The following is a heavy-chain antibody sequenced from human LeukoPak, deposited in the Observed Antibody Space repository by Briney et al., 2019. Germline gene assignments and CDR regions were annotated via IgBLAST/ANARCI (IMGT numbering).Heavy chain of an antibody. J-gene: IGHJ4*02. CDR2: ISSSGSSI. Sequence: PGGSLRLSCAASGFTFSDYYMSWIRQAPGKGLEWVSYISSSGSSIYYADSVKDRFIIPRDNAKNSLFLQMDSLRAEDTAVYYCARDFSGSFKGKRGSLDYWGQGTLVTVSS. V-gene: IGHV3-11*01. CDR3: ARDFSGSFKGKRGSLDY. CDR1: GFTFSDYY. D-gene: IGHD1-26*01.